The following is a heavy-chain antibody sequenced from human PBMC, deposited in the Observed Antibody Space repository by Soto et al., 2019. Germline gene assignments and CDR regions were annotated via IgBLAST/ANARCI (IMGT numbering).Heavy chain of an antibody. J-gene: IGHJ5*02. D-gene: IGHD3-3*01. CDR2: IYYSGST. V-gene: IGHV4-31*03. CDR3: ARVDYDFWSGSLNWFDP. CDR1: GGSISSGGYY. Sequence: SETLSLTCTVSGGSISSGGYYWSWIRQHPGKGLEWIGYIYYSGSTYYNPSLKSRVTISVDTSKNQFSLKLSSVTAADTAVYYCARVDYDFWSGSLNWFDPWGQGTLVTVSS.